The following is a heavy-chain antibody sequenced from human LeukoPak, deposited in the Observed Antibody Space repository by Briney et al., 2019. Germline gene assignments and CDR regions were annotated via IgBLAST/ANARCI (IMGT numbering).Heavy chain of an antibody. V-gene: IGHV4-39*07. J-gene: IGHJ5*02. CDR1: GGSISSSSYY. D-gene: IGHD6-13*01. CDR2: IYYSGST. Sequence: PSETLSLTCTVSGGSISSSSYYWGWLRQPPGKGLEWIGSIYYSGSTYYNPSLKSRVTISVDTSKNQFSLKLSSVTAADTAAYYCAGEIGIAAGRSAVFDPWGQGTLVTVSS. CDR3: AGEIGIAAGRSAVFDP.